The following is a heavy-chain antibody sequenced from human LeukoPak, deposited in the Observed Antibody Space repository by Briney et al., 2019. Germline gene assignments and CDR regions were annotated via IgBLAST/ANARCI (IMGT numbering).Heavy chain of an antibody. J-gene: IGHJ4*02. Sequence: HGGSLRLSCAPSGFPFGNYWMTWVRQAPGKGLEWVANINLDGSEKYYVGSVKGRFTISRDNTENSLYLQMDSLRSDDTAVYYCARDLKRGYSSGRYSWGTGSSNDYWGQGTLVTVSS. V-gene: IGHV3-7*03. CDR3: ARDLKRGYSSGRYSWGTGSSNDY. CDR1: GFPFGNYW. D-gene: IGHD6-19*01. CDR2: INLDGSEK.